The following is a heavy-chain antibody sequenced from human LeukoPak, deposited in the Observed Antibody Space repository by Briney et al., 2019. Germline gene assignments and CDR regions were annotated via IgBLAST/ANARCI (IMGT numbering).Heavy chain of an antibody. CDR1: GFTFSSYD. J-gene: IGHJ5*02. V-gene: IGHV3-30*18. Sequence: GGSLRLSCAASGFTFSSYDIHWVRQAPGKGLEWVAVISDDGSNKYYADSVKGRFTISRDNSKNTLYLQMNSLRVEDTAVYYCAKDRGDENTGWLKWFDPWGQGTLATVSS. CDR3: AKDRGDENTGWLKWFDP. D-gene: IGHD6-19*01. CDR2: ISDDGSNK.